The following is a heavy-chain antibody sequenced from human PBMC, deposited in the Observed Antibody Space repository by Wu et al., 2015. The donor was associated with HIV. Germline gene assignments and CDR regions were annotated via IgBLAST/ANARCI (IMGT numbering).Heavy chain of an antibody. CDR1: GGTFSSYA. J-gene: IGHJ6*02. V-gene: IGHV1-69*12. CDR3: ARGHCSSTSCSSYYYYGMDV. Sequence: QVQLVQSGAEVKKPGSSVKVSCKASGGTFSSYAISWVRQAPGQGLEWMGGIIPIFGTANYAQKFQGRVTITADESTSTAYMELSSLRSEDTAVYYCARGHCSSTSCSSYYYYGMDVWGQGTTGHRLL. CDR2: IIPIFGTA. D-gene: IGHD2-2*01.